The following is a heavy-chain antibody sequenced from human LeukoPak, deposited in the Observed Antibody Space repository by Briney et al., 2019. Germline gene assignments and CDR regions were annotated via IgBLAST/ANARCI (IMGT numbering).Heavy chain of an antibody. Sequence: GGSLRLSCAASGFTFSSYAMSWIRQAPGKGLEWVSYISGNGNTIYYGDSVKGRFTVSRDNAKNSLYVQMDSLRAEDTAVYYCARFGRGYSYGSDYWGQGTLVTVSS. CDR1: GFTFSSYA. J-gene: IGHJ4*02. V-gene: IGHV3-11*01. CDR3: ARFGRGYSYGSDY. D-gene: IGHD5-18*01. CDR2: ISGNGNTI.